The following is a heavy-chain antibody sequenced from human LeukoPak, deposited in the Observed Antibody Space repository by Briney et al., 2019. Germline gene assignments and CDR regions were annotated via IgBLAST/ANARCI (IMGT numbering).Heavy chain of an antibody. Sequence: SVKVSCKASGGTFSSYAISWVRQAPGQGLEWMGGIIPIFGTANFAQKFQGRVTITADESTSTAYMELSSLRSEDTAVYYCAIRDDIVVVPAVLISSSYYYYYYYMDVWGKGTTVTVSS. CDR3: AIRDDIVVVPAVLISSSYYYYYYYMDV. V-gene: IGHV1-69*13. CDR2: IIPIFGTA. D-gene: IGHD2-2*01. J-gene: IGHJ6*03. CDR1: GGTFSSYA.